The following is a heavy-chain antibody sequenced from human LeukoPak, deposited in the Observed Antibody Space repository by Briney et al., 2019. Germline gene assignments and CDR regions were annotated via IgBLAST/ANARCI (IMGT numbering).Heavy chain of an antibody. V-gene: IGHV1-2*02. CDR3: ARDRDDYDCSGYSLPDY. J-gene: IGHJ4*02. CDR2: INPNSGGT. Sequence: ASVKVSCKASGYTFTGYYMHWVRQAPGQGLEWMGWINPNSGGTNYAQKFQGRVTMTRDTSISTAYMELSRLRSDDTAVYYCARDRDDYDCSGYSLPDYWGQGTLVTVSS. CDR1: GYTFTGYY. D-gene: IGHD3-22*01.